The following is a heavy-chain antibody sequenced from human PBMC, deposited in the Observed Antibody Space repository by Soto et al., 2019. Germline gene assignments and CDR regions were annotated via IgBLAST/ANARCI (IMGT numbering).Heavy chain of an antibody. D-gene: IGHD6-6*01. CDR3: AKGGEYSSSSGRYYYGMDG. V-gene: IGHV3-23*01. CDR2: ISGSGGST. J-gene: IGHJ6*02. CDR1: GFTFSSYA. Sequence: VGSLRLSCAASGFTFSSYAMSWVRQAPGKGLEWVSAISGSGGSTYYADSVKGRFTISRDNSKNTLYLQMNSLRAEDTAVYYCAKGGEYSSSSGRYYYGMDGWGQGTTVTVSS.